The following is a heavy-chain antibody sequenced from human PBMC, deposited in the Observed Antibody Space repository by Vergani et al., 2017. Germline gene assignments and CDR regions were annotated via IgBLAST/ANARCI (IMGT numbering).Heavy chain of an antibody. CDR1: GFPFSSYA. CDR3: AKTPLSSGYGAFDI. Sequence: EVQLLESGGDLVQPGGSLRLSCAASGFPFSSYAMSWVRPAPGKGLEWVSAISGSGGSTYYADSVKGRFTISRDNSKNTLYLQMNSLRAEDTAVYYCAKTPLSSGYGAFDIWGQGTMVTVSS. V-gene: IGHV3-23*01. CDR2: ISGSGGST. J-gene: IGHJ3*02. D-gene: IGHD3-22*01.